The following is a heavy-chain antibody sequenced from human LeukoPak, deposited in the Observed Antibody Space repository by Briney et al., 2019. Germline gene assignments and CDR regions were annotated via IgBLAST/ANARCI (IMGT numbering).Heavy chain of an antibody. V-gene: IGHV1-46*01. CDR3: AREVLSMVRGVIPKEAWGWFDP. CDR2: INPSGGST. D-gene: IGHD3-10*01. CDR1: GYTFTSYY. Sequence: ASVKVSCKASGYTFTSYYMHWVRQAPGQGLEWMGIINPSGGSTSYAQKFQGRVTMTRDTSTSTVYMELSSLRSEDTAVYYCAREVLSMVRGVIPKEAWGWFDPWGQGTLVTVSS. J-gene: IGHJ5*02.